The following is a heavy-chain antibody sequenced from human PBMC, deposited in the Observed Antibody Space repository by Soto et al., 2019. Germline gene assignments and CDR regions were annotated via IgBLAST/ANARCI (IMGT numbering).Heavy chain of an antibody. CDR2: IWYDGSNK. CDR3: ARRTRIAVAGPNYSYYYYMDV. Sequence: QVQLVESGGGVVQPGRSLRLSCAASGFTFSSYGMHWVRQAPGKGLEWVAVIWYDGSNKYYADSVKGRFTISRDNSKNTLYLQMNSLRAEDTAVYYCARRTRIAVAGPNYSYYYYMDVWGKGTTVTVSS. V-gene: IGHV3-33*01. J-gene: IGHJ6*03. CDR1: GFTFSSYG. D-gene: IGHD6-19*01.